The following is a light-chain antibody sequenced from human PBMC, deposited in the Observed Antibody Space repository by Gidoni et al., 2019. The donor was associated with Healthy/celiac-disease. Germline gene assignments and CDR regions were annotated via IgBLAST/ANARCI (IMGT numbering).Light chain of an antibody. J-gene: IGKJ4*01. CDR1: QSVLYCSNNKNY. Sequence: DIVMTQSPDSLAVSLGERATINCKSSQSVLYCSNNKNYLAWYQQKPGQPPKLLIYWASTRESGVPDRFSGSGSGTDFNLTISSLQAEDVAVYYCQQYYSTPPVTFGGGTKVEIK. CDR3: QQYYSTPPVT. CDR2: WAS. V-gene: IGKV4-1*01.